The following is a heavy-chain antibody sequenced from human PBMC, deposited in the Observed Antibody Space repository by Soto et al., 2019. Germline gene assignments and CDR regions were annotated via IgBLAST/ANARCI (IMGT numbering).Heavy chain of an antibody. CDR1: GDSVSSGTYY. CDR3: ARSDYYGASDY. D-gene: IGHD4-17*01. J-gene: IGHJ4*02. Sequence: AETLSLTCTVSGDSVSSGTYYWICIRQPPGKGLEWIGYVYYSGSTTYNPSLKGRVTISVDTSKHQFSLRLTSVTAADTAVYYCARSDYYGASDYWGQGRLVTVSS. CDR2: VYYSGST. V-gene: IGHV4-61*01.